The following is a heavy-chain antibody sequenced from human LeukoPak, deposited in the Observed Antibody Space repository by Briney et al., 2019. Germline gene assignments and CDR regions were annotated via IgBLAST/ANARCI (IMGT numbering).Heavy chain of an antibody. D-gene: IGHD3-10*01. V-gene: IGHV4-61*02. CDR1: GGSISSGSYY. CDR2: IYTSGST. CDR3: ARGGGTRYGSGPWGAFDI. Sequence: SQTLSLTCTVSGGSISSGSYYWSWIRQPAGKGLEWIGRIYTSGSTNYNPSLKSRVTISVDTSKNQFSLKLSSVTAADTAVYYCARGGGTRYGSGPWGAFDIWGQGTMVTVSS. J-gene: IGHJ3*02.